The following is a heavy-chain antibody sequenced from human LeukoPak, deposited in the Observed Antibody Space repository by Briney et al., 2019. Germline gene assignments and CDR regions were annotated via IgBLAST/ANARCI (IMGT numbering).Heavy chain of an antibody. CDR3: ARDYYDSSGYLTSYYFDY. CDR1: GFTFSSYW. Sequence: GGSLRLSCAASGFTFSSYWMSWVRQAPGKGLEWVANIKQDGSEKYYVDSVKGRFTISRDNAKNSLYLQMNSLRAEDTAVYYCARDYYDSSGYLTSYYFDYWGQGTLVTVSS. CDR2: IKQDGSEK. J-gene: IGHJ4*02. D-gene: IGHD3-22*01. V-gene: IGHV3-7*01.